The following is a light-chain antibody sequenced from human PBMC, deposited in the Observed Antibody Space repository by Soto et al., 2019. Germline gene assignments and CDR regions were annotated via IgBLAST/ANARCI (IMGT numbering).Light chain of an antibody. CDR2: GPS. V-gene: IGKV1-9*01. J-gene: IGKJ2*01. Sequence: DIQLTQSPSFLSASVGDRVTITCRASQGISTYLAWYLQRPGKAPKLLIYGPSTLQSGVPSKFSGSRSGTEITLTISSLQPEDFGTYYCQQLNSDWYAFGQGTKLEIK. CDR1: QGISTY. CDR3: QQLNSDWYA.